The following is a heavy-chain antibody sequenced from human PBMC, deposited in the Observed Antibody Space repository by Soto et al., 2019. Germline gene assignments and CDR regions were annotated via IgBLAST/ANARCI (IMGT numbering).Heavy chain of an antibody. D-gene: IGHD3-10*01. V-gene: IGHV1-69*13. J-gene: IGHJ3*02. CDR1: GGTFSSYA. CDR3: ARERSMVRGVIRDDAFDI. Sequence: SVKVCCKASGGTFSSYAISWVRQAPGQGLEWMGGIIPIFGTANYAQKFQGRVTITADESTSTAYMELSSLRSEDTAVYYCARERSMVRGVIRDDAFDIWGQGTMVTVSS. CDR2: IIPIFGTA.